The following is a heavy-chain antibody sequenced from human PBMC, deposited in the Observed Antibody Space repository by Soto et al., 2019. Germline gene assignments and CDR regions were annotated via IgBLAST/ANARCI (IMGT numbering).Heavy chain of an antibody. CDR1: GGSLSTNP. J-gene: IGHJ4*02. D-gene: IGHD2-15*01. CDR2: TGSGTGPG. V-gene: IGHV1-69*06. Sequence: QVQLVQSGTEVKKPGSSVKVSCKASGGSLSTNPISWVRQAPGQGLEWMGGTGSGTGPGNHAQKFQGRLTLTADTSSSTVYMQLTNLSSEDTAVYYWARRDSGGFYRFFDSWGQGTLVTVSS. CDR3: ARRDSGGFYRFFDS.